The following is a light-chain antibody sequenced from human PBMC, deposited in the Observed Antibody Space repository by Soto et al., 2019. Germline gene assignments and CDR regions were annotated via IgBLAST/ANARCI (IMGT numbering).Light chain of an antibody. Sequence: QSALTQPASVSGSPGQSIAISGTGTRIDVGAYNYVSWYQQHPGKAPKLMISEVTNRPSGVSDRFSGSKSGHTASLTSSGLQAEDEDDYYCSSLTSRFTFVFGTGTKLTVL. J-gene: IGLJ1*01. CDR3: SSLTSRFTFV. V-gene: IGLV2-14*01. CDR1: RIDVGAYNY. CDR2: EVT.